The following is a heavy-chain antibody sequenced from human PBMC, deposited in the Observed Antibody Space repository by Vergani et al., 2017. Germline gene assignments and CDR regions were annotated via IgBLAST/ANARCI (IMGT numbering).Heavy chain of an antibody. D-gene: IGHD3-22*01. CDR2: IYHSGST. J-gene: IGHJ4*02. Sequence: QLQLQESGSGLVKPSQTLSLTCAVLGGPISSGGYSWSWIRQPPGKGLEWIGYIYHSGSTYYNPSLKSRVTISVDRSKNQFSLKLSSVTAADTAVYYCARENYYDSSGKFDYWGQGTLVTVSS. V-gene: IGHV4-30-2*01. CDR1: GGPISSGGYS. CDR3: ARENYYDSSGKFDY.